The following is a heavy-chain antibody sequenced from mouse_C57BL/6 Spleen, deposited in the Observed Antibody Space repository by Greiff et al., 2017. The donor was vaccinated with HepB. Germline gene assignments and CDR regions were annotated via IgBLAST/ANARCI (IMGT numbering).Heavy chain of an antibody. CDR1: GYSITSGYY. Sequence: DVQLQESGPGLVKPSQSLSLTCSVTGYSITSGYYWNWIRQFPGNKLEWMGYISYDGSNNYNPSLKNRISITRDTSKNQFFLKLNSVTTEDTATYYCARGNSPWFAYWGQGTLVTVSA. CDR3: ARGNSPWFAY. J-gene: IGHJ3*01. V-gene: IGHV3-6*01. CDR2: ISYDGSN.